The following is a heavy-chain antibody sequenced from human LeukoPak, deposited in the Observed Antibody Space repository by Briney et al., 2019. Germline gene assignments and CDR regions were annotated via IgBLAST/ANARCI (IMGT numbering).Heavy chain of an antibody. CDR3: AKDHPTYYYDSSGYYSTTYFEY. J-gene: IGHJ4*02. Sequence: GGSLRLSCAASGFTFSTYAMSWVRQARGKGLEWVSAISGSGGSTYYADSVKGRFTISRDNSKNTLYLQMNSLRAEDTAVYYCAKDHPTYYYDSSGYYSTTYFEYWGQGTLVTVSS. CDR2: ISGSGGST. V-gene: IGHV3-23*01. CDR1: GFTFSTYA. D-gene: IGHD3-22*01.